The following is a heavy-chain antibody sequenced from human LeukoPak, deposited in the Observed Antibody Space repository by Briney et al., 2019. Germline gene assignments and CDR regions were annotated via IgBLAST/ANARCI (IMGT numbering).Heavy chain of an antibody. J-gene: IGHJ4*02. D-gene: IGHD2-15*01. Sequence: PGGSLRFSCAASGFIFRNYAMHWVRQAPGKGLEWGALIWDVGSNKYYADSVKGRFTISRDNSKTTLSLKMNRLRAEDTAVYYCARALGRGYCSGGSCYYFDYWGQGTLVTVSS. V-gene: IGHV3-33*08. CDR3: ARALGRGYCSGGSCYYFDY. CDR1: GFIFRNYA. CDR2: IWDVGSNK.